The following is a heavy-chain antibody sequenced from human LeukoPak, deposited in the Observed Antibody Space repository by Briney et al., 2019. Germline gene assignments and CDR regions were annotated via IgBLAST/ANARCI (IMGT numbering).Heavy chain of an antibody. V-gene: IGHV3-66*01. J-gene: IGHJ4*02. D-gene: IGHD3-9*01. CDR2: ISSGGST. CDR3: ARASFYWSGIFDY. CDR1: GFTVSSNY. Sequence: GGTLRLSCAASGFTVSSNYMSWVRQAPGKGLEWVSAISSGGSTYYPDSVKGRFTISRDNSKNKLYLQMNSLRAEDTAVYYCARASFYWSGIFDYWGQGTLVTVSA.